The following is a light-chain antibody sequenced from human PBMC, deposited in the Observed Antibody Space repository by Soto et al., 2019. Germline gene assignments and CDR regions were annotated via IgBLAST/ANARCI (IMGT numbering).Light chain of an antibody. CDR2: CAS. CDR3: QQYGLPPHS. J-gene: IGKJ2*01. V-gene: IGKV3-20*01. CDR1: QSVYNNY. Sequence: ELVLTQSPGTLSLSPGERATLSCRASQSVYNNYLAWYQQKPGQTPRLLVNCASNRATGIPDRFSGGGSGTDFTLTISSLEPEDFAVYYCQQYGLPPHSFGQGTRVEIK.